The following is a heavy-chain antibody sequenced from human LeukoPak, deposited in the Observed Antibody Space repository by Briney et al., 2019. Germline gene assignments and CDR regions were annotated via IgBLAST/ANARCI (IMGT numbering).Heavy chain of an antibody. D-gene: IGHD2-2*01. CDR1: GYIFTDYY. CDR3: ARADFIDAGPYLIGP. V-gene: IGHV1-2*02. CDR2: INTKSGRT. Sequence: ASVRVSCKTSGYIFTDYYIHWVRQAPGQGLEWMGWINTKSGRTSSARKFQGRVTMTRDPSITTVYMDMAWLTSDDTAIYFCARADFIDAGPYLIGPWGQGTLVTVSS. J-gene: IGHJ5*02.